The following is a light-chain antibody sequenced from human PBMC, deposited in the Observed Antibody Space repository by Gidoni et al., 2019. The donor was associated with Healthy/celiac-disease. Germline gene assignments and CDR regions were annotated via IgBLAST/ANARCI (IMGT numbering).Light chain of an antibody. J-gene: IGKJ2*02. Sequence: EIVLTQSPGTLSFSPGERATLSCRASQSVSSSYLAWYQQKPGQAPRLLNYGASSRATGIPDRFSGSGSGTDFTLTISRLDPEDFAVYYCQQYGSSPPCTFGQGTKLEIK. CDR3: QQYGSSPPCT. V-gene: IGKV3-20*01. CDR2: GAS. CDR1: QSVSSSY.